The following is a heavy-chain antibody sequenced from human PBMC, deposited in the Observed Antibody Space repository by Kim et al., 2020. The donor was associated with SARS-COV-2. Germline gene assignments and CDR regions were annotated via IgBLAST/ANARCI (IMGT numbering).Heavy chain of an antibody. J-gene: IGHJ5*02. CDR3: ARGRFGDL. D-gene: IGHD3-10*01. V-gene: IGHV4-30-2*04. CDR2: HDGTT. Sequence: HDGTTYQKPSLKSRVTMSMDTPKNQFSLKLTFMTAADTAVYFCARGRFGDLWGQGTLVTVSS.